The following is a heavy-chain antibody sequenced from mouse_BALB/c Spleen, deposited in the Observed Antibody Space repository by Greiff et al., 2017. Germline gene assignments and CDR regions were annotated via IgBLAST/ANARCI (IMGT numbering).Heavy chain of an antibody. CDR3: ARYNGNYVGAMDY. CDR1: GYTFSDYG. J-gene: IGHJ4*01. V-gene: IGHV5-15*02. D-gene: IGHD2-1*01. CDR2: ISNLAYSI. Sequence: EVQRVESGGGLVKPGGSRKLSCAASGYTFSDYGMAWVRQAPGKGPEWVAFISNLAYSIDYADTVTGRFTISRENAKNTLYLEMSSLRSEDTAMYYCARYNGNYVGAMDYWGQGTSVTVSS.